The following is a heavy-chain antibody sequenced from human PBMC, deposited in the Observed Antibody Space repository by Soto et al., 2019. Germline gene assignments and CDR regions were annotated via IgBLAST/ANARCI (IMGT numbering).Heavy chain of an antibody. CDR1: GGSYSGYC. CDR2: INHDGST. Sequence: SETLSLTCAVYGGSYSGYCWTWIRQPPGKGLEWIGEINHDGSTNYNPSLKSRVAISVDTSKNQFSLKLSSVTAADTAVYYCARGPSATVRGLFTAWGQGTLVTVAS. CDR3: ARGPSATVRGLFTA. J-gene: IGHJ5*02. D-gene: IGHD3-10*01. V-gene: IGHV4-34*01.